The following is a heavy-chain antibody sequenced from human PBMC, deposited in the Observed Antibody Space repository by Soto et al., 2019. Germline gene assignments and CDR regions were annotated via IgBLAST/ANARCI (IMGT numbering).Heavy chain of an antibody. V-gene: IGHV3-33*01. CDR3: ARDVKQLVLGYISREYYYYGMDV. CDR2: IWYDGSNK. Sequence: GGSLRLSCAASGFTFSSYGMHWVRQAPGKGLEWVAVIWYDGSNKYYADSVKGRFTISRDNSKNTLYLQMNSLRAEDTAVYYCARDVKQLVLGYISREYYYYGMDVWGQGTTVTVSS. J-gene: IGHJ6*02. CDR1: GFTFSSYG. D-gene: IGHD6-6*01.